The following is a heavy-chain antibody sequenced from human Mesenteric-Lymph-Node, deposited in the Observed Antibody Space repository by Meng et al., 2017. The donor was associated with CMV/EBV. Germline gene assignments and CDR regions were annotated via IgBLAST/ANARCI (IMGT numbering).Heavy chain of an antibody. CDR3: AAGNAFDI. CDR2: IKPDGSEK. CDR1: GFTFSTYW. V-gene: IGHV3-7*01. Sequence: GESLKISCVASGFTFSTYWMSWVRQAPGKGLECVANIKPDGSEKYYVDSMKGRLTISRDNAKNSLYLQMNSLRAEDTAMYYCAAGNAFDIWGQGTMVTVSS. J-gene: IGHJ3*02.